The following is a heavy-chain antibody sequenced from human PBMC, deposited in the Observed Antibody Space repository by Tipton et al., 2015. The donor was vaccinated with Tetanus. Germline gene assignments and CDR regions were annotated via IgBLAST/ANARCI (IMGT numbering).Heavy chain of an antibody. Sequence: SLRLSCEASGFTFSDAYMGWIRQAPGKGLEWLSYISSSSRYITYADSVKGRFTISRDNPKNSLYLQMNSLRPEDTAVYYCARNARGGGRSPGYWYYDLWGRGPLVPFSS. V-gene: IGHV3-11*06. J-gene: IGHJ2*01. CDR2: ISSSSRYI. CDR3: ARNARGGGRSPGYWYYDL. D-gene: IGHD1-26*01. CDR1: GFTFSDAY.